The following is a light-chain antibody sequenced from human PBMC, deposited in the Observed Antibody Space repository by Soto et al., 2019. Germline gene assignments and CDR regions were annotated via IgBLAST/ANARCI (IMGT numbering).Light chain of an antibody. V-gene: IGLV2-14*01. CDR3: SSYTSSSIIYV. J-gene: IGLJ1*01. CDR1: SSDVGGYNY. Sequence: ARTRLVSGTGVDVGSRRITSTGTSSDVGGYNYVSWYQQHPGKAPKLMIYDVSNRPSGVSNRFSGSKSGNTASLTISGLQAEDEADYYCSSYTSSSIIYVFGTGTKVTVL. CDR2: DVS.